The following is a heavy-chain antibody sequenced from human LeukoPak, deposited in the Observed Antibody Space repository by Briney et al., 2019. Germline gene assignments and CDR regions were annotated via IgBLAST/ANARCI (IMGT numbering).Heavy chain of an antibody. CDR2: INTDGSST. J-gene: IGHJ4*02. D-gene: IGHD2-21*01. Sequence: QPGGSLRLSCAASGFTFSSYWMHWVRQVPGKGLVWVSRINTDGSSTTYADSVKGRFTISRDNAKNTLYLQMNSLRAEDTAVYFCARGIVVENAIPGYWGQGTLVTVSS. V-gene: IGHV3-74*01. CDR1: GFTFSSYW. CDR3: ARGIVVENAIPGY.